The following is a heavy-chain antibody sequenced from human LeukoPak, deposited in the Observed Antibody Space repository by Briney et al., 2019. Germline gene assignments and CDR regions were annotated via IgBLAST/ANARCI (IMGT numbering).Heavy chain of an antibody. CDR3: ASLIAVAGTVDAFDI. CDR1: GGTFSSYA. CDR2: IIPIFGTA. D-gene: IGHD6-19*01. J-gene: IGHJ3*02. Sequence: SVKVSCKASGGTFSSYAISWVRQAPGQGLEWMGGIIPIFGTANYAQKFQGRVTITADESTSTAYMELSSLRSEDTAVYYCASLIAVAGTVDAFDIWGQGTMVTVSS. V-gene: IGHV1-69*13.